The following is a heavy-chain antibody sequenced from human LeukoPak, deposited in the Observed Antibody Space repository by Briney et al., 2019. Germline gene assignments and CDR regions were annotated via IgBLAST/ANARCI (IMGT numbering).Heavy chain of an antibody. CDR1: GFTFSSYE. Sequence: PGGSLRLSCAASGFTFSSYEMNWVRQAPGKGLEWISYISNSGNTKHYADSVKGRFTISRDNAKNSLYLQMNSLRAEDTAVYYCARGGMMTMYYWSQGTPVTVPS. J-gene: IGHJ4*02. D-gene: IGHD3-16*01. V-gene: IGHV3-48*03. CDR2: ISNSGNTK. CDR3: ARGGMMTMYY.